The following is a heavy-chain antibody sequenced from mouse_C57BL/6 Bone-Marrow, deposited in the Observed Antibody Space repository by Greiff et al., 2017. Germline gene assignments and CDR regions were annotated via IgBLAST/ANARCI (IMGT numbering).Heavy chain of an antibody. CDR2: IYPGSGNT. J-gene: IGHJ3*01. CDR3: ARCGRNYYDDSWFAD. CDR1: GYSFTRYY. D-gene: IGHD2-13*01. Sequence: QVQLQQSGPELVKPGASVKISCKASGYSFTRYYIHWVKQRPGQGLEWIGWIYPGSGNTKYNEKFKGKATLTADTSSSPAYMQLSSLTSEVSAVFDCARCGRNYYDDSWFADWGKGTLVTVSA. V-gene: IGHV1-66*01.